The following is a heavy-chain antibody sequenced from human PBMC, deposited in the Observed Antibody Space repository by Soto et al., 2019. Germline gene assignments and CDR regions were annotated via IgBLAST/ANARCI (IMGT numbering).Heavy chain of an antibody. CDR2: IIPIFGTA. CDR1: GGTFSSYA. D-gene: IGHD2-2*01. J-gene: IGHJ5*02. V-gene: IGHV1-69*13. CDR3: ARALYCSSTSCSREGWFDP. Sequence: ASVKVSCKASGGTFSSYAISWVRQAPGQGLEWMGGIIPIFGTANYAQKFQGRVTITADESTSTAYMELSSLRSEDTAVYYCARALYCSSTSCSREGWFDPWGQGTLVTVSS.